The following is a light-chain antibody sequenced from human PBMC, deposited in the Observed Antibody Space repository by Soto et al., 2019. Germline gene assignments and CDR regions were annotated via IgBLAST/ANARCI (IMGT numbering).Light chain of an antibody. J-gene: IGLJ1*01. CDR2: EVS. Sequence: QSALTQPPSASGSPGQSVTISCTGTSSDIGRYNYVSWYQHHPDKAPKLIIYEVSKRPPGVPDRFSGSKSDNTASLTVSGVQAEDEADYYCSSYGGRNTFVFGTGTKVTVL. V-gene: IGLV2-8*01. CDR1: SSDIGRYNY. CDR3: SSYGGRNTFV.